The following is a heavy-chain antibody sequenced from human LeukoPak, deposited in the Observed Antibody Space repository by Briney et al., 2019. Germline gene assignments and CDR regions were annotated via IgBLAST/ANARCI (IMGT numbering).Heavy chain of an antibody. CDR2: ISWDGGST. Sequence: PGGSLRLSCAASGFTFSHYAMGWVRQAPGKGLEWVSLISWDGGSTYYADSVKGRFTISRDNSKNSLYLQMNSLRTEDTALYYCAKGGCSSTSCYLQGYYYYYMDVWGKGTTVTVSS. D-gene: IGHD2-2*01. CDR3: AKGGCSSTSCYLQGYYYYYMDV. J-gene: IGHJ6*03. V-gene: IGHV3-43*01. CDR1: GFTFSHYA.